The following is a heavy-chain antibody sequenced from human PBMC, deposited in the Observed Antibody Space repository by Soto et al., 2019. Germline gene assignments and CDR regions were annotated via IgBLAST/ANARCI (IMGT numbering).Heavy chain of an antibody. CDR1: GCSSNTFY. CDR2: IFSSGST. D-gene: IGHD5-12*01. CDR3: AREGSYSAYNFAHGIQLWSFDF. V-gene: IGHV4-4*07. Sequence: SEALPLTCTVSGCSSNTFYWSFVRQPTGKGLEWSGRIFSSGSTSLNPSLESRVAMSVDTSKNPFSLNLSSVTAADMAVYYCAREGSYSAYNFAHGIQLWSFDFWRQGALVTVSS. J-gene: IGHJ4*02.